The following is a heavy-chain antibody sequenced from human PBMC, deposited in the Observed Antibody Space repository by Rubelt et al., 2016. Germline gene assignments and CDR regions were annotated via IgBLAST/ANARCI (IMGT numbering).Heavy chain of an antibody. CDR1: GFTFSSYA. CDR2: ISGSGGCT. CDR3: AKSFRIGNWFDP. J-gene: IGHJ5*02. Sequence: EVQLLESGGGLVQPGGSLRLSCAASGFTFSSYAMSWVRHAPGQGLEWVSAISGSGGCTSYADSVKGRFTSSRDNSKNTLYLQMNSLRAEDTAVYYCAKSFRIGNWFDPWGQGTLVTVSS. V-gene: IGHV3-23*01. D-gene: IGHD1-14*01.